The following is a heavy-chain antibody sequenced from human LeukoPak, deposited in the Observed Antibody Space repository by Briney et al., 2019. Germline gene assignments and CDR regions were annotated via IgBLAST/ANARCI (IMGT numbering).Heavy chain of an antibody. Sequence: PSETLSLTCTVSGDSISSSIYYWGWIRQPPGKGLEWIGSIYYSGSTYYNPSLNSRVTISVDTSKNQFSLKLSSVTAADTAVYYCARCPNYYDSSGWHYSGSDYWGQGTLVTVSS. CDR2: IYYSGST. CDR1: GDSISSSIYY. J-gene: IGHJ4*02. CDR3: ARCPNYYDSSGWHYSGSDY. D-gene: IGHD3-22*01. V-gene: IGHV4-39*01.